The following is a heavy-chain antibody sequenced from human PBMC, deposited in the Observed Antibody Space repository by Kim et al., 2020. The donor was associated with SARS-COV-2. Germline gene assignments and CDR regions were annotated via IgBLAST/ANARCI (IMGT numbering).Heavy chain of an antibody. V-gene: IGHV3-30*01. Sequence: TISRDNSKNTLYLQMNSLRAEDTAVYYCARGIGRRGDGRKEYSSSSDFDYWGQGTLVTVSS. J-gene: IGHJ4*02. D-gene: IGHD6-6*01. CDR3: ARGIGRRGDGRKEYSSSSDFDY.